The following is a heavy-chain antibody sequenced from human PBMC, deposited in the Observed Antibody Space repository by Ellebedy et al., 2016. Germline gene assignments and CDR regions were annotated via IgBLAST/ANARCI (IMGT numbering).Heavy chain of an antibody. D-gene: IGHD6-19*01. J-gene: IGHJ4*02. CDR1: GGSISSYY. V-gene: IGHV4-59*13. Sequence: SETLSLTXTVSGGSISSYYWSWIRQPPGKGLEWIGYIYYSGSTNYNPSLKSRVTISVDTSKNQFSLKLSSVTAADTAVYYCARVERRSSGFDYWGQGTLVTVSS. CDR2: IYYSGST. CDR3: ARVERRSSGFDY.